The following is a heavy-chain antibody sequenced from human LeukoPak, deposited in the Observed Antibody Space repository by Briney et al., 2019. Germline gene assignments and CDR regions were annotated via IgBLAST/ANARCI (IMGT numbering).Heavy chain of an antibody. CDR1: GGSISNGDHY. V-gene: IGHV4-39*01. CDR3: ARHDRRNFWSGYSGYNWFDP. D-gene: IGHD3-3*01. CDR2: IYYSGST. Sequence: SETLSLTCTVSGGSISNGDHYWSWIRQPPGKGLEWIGSIYYSGSTYYNPSLKSRVTISVDTSKNQFSLKLSSVTAADTAVYYCARHDRRNFWSGYSGYNWFDPWGQGTLVTVSS. J-gene: IGHJ5*02.